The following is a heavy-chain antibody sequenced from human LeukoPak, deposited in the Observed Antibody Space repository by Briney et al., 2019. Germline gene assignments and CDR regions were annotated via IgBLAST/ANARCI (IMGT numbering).Heavy chain of an antibody. CDR1: GGSISSDY. CDR2: IWYSGST. Sequence: SETLSLTCTVAGGSISSDYWSWIRQPPGKGLEWIAYIWYSGSTNYKPSLKSRVTISVDTSKNQFSLKLSSVTAADTAVYYCARAVLLWFGELSAYNWFDPWGQGTLVTVSS. CDR3: ARAVLLWFGELSAYNWFDP. D-gene: IGHD3-10*01. V-gene: IGHV4-59*01. J-gene: IGHJ5*02.